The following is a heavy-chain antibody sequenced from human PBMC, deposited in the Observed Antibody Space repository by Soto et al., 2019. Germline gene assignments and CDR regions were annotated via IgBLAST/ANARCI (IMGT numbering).Heavy chain of an antibody. V-gene: IGHV4-59*01. CDR1: GGSISSYY. Sequence: SETLSLTCTVSGGSISSYYWSWIRQPPGKGLEWIGYIYYSGSTNYNPSLKSRVTISVDTSKNQFSLKLSSVTSADTALHSCARNWGLYVPIDPWGQGTLVTVSS. J-gene: IGHJ5*02. D-gene: IGHD7-27*01. CDR2: IYYSGST. CDR3: ARNWGLYVPIDP.